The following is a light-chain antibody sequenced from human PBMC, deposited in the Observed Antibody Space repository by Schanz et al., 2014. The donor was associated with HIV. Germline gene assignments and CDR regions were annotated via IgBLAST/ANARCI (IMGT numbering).Light chain of an antibody. V-gene: IGLV1-44*01. CDR3: GTWDDSLNGWV. CDR2: NTY. J-gene: IGLJ3*02. CDR1: SSNIGSNT. Sequence: QAVVTQPPSASGTPGQRVTISCSGSSSNIGSNTVNWYQHLPGSAPQLLIYNTYHRPSGVPDRFSGSESGTSASLAISGLQSEDEADYYCGTWDDSLNGWVFGGGTKLTVL.